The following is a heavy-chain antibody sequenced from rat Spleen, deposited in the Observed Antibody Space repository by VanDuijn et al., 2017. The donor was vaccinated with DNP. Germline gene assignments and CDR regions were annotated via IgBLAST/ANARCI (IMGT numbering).Heavy chain of an antibody. V-gene: IGHV3-3*01. CDR3: ARWPLNYYSDDRSFAVHA. D-gene: IGHD1-1*01. CDR1: DYSITSSSR. CDR2: INSSGGT. J-gene: IGHJ4*01. Sequence: EVQLQESGPGLVKPSQSLSLTCSVTDYSITSSSRWNWIRKFPGNKLEWMGYINSSGGTNYNPSLKSRLSITRDTSKNQFFLQLNSVTTEDTATYYCARWPLNYYSDDRSFAVHAWGQGTSVAVSS.